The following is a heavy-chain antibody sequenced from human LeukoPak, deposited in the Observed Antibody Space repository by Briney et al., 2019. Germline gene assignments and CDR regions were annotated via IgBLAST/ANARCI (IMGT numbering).Heavy chain of an antibody. V-gene: IGHV3-11*01. CDR3: ARGTYYYDSSSYFDY. J-gene: IGHJ4*02. CDR2: ISTGDDTI. Sequence: GGSLRLSCAASGFTFRDYYMSWIRQAPGKGLEWVSFISTGDDTIYYADSVKGRFTISRDNAKNSLFLQMNSLRAEDTAVYYCARGTYYYDSSSYFDYWGQGTLVTVSS. CDR1: GFTFRDYY. D-gene: IGHD3-22*01.